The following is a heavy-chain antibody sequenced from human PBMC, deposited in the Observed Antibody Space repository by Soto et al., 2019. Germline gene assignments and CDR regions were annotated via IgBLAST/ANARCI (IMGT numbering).Heavy chain of an antibody. CDR3: ARRRSHYYYYGMDV. V-gene: IGHV3-48*03. J-gene: IGHJ6*02. CDR2: ISSTGNTI. D-gene: IGHD3-3*01. CDR1: TFIFSNYE. Sequence: ELQLVESGGGLVQPGGSLRLSCAASTFIFSNYEMNWVRQAPGQGLEWVSYISSTGNTIYYADSVKGRFTISIDNAKNSLYLQMNSLRAADTAVYYCARRRSHYYYYGMDVWGQGTTVTVSS.